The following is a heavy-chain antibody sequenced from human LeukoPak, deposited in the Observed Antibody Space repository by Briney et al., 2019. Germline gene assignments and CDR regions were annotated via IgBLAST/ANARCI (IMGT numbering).Heavy chain of an antibody. CDR3: ARAIVVVPAGDAFDI. CDR1: GGSISSYY. J-gene: IGHJ3*02. Sequence: SETLSLTCTVSGGSISSYYWSWIRQPPGKGLEWIGYIHYSGSTNYNPSLKSRVTISVDTSKNQFSLKLSSVTAADTAVYYCARAIVVVPAGDAFDIWGQGTMVTVSS. V-gene: IGHV4-59*01. D-gene: IGHD2-2*01. CDR2: IHYSGST.